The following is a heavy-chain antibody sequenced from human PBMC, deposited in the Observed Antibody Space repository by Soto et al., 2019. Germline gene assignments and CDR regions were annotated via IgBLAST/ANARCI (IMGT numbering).Heavy chain of an antibody. Sequence: QVQLVESGGGVVQPGRSLRLSCAASGFTFRSYGMHWVRQAPGKGLEWVAVISYDGTNKYYADSVKGRFTISRDNSKNTLYLQMNSLRAEDTAVYYCAKGLLRPGRAYGMDVCGQGTTVTVSS. CDR2: ISYDGTNK. V-gene: IGHV3-30*18. CDR3: AKGLLRPGRAYGMDV. CDR1: GFTFRSYG. J-gene: IGHJ6*02.